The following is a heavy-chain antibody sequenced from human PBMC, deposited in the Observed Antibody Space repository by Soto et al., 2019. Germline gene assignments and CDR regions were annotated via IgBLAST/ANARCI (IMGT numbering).Heavy chain of an antibody. V-gene: IGHV4-39*01. CDR2: IYYSGST. J-gene: IGHJ4*02. CDR1: GGSISSSSYY. CDR3: ARHAEPAAATLFDY. Sequence: SETLSLTCTVSGGSISSSSYYWGWIRQPPGKGLEWIGSIYYSGSTYYNPSLKSRVTISVDTSKNQFSLKLSSVTAADTAVYYCARHAEPAAATLFDYWGQGTLVTVSS. D-gene: IGHD2-2*01.